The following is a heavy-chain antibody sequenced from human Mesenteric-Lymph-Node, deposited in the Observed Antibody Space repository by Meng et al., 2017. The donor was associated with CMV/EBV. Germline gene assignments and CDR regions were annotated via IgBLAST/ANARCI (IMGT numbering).Heavy chain of an antibody. V-gene: IGHV3-30*02. CDR1: GIIFSNYC. CDR3: AKDQVGMDV. J-gene: IGHJ6*02. CDR2: IGYDAGRI. Sequence: GESLKISCAASGIIFSNYCMHWVRRAPGKGLEWVAFIGYDAGRIHYGDSAKGRFTISRDNSKNMVYLLMDSLRVEDTAVYYCAKDQVGMDVWGQGTTVTVSS.